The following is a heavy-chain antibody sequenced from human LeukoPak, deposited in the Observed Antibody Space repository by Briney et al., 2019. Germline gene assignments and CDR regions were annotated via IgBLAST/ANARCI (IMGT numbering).Heavy chain of an antibody. J-gene: IGHJ4*02. CDR2: MSPSGGRT. D-gene: IGHD4-17*01. CDR3: ARDHDYGDYEGPAAFDS. V-gene: IGHV1-46*01. CDR1: GYTFTSYY. Sequence: ASVKVSCKASGYTFTSYYMHWVREAPGQGLEWMGEMSPSGGRTSYAQKFQGRVTMTRDTSTSTVYMELTSLSSEDTAVYYCARDHDYGDYEGPAAFDSWGPGTLVTVSS.